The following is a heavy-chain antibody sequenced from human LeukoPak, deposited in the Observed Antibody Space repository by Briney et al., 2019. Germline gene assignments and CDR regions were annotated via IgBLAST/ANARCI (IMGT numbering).Heavy chain of an antibody. J-gene: IGHJ4*02. CDR2: ISGSGGST. D-gene: IGHD3-22*01. CDR1: GFTFSSYW. V-gene: IGHV3-23*01. CDR3: ATTGIKTYYYDSSGYPSPYFDY. Sequence: GGSLRLSCAASGFTFSSYWMSWVRQAPGKGLEWVSAISGSGGSTYYADSVKGRFTTSRDNSKNTLYLQMNSLRAEDTAVYYCATTGIKTYYYDSSGYPSPYFDYWGQGTLVTVSS.